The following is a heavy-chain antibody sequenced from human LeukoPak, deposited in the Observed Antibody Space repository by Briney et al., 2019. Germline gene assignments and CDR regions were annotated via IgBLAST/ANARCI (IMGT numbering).Heavy chain of an antibody. CDR1: GFTFSNYA. D-gene: IGHD3-22*01. V-gene: IGHV3-30-3*01. J-gene: IGHJ3*02. CDR3: ARPLYCYDSSGYYYGAFDI. CDR2: IAYDGSNK. Sequence: GGSLRLSCAASGFTFSNYAMHWVRQAPGKGLEWVAVIAYDGSNKYYADLLKGRFTISRDNPKNTLYLQMNSLRAEDTAVYYCARPLYCYDSSGYYYGAFDIWGQGTMVTVAS.